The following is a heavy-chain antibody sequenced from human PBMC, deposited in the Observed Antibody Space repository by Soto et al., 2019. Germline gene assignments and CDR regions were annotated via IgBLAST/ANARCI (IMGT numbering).Heavy chain of an antibody. V-gene: IGHV3-23*01. CDR3: AKGQGVVPKQWRVRMDV. CDR2: ISSSGSTT. CDR1: GFTFSNYA. D-gene: IGHD6-19*01. Sequence: EVQLLESGGGLVQPGGSLRLSCAASGFTFSNYAMNWVRQAPGQGLEWVSGISSSGSTTYFADSVEGRFTISRDNSKNPLYLQMNSLRAEDTAVYYCAKGQGVVPKQWRVRMDVWGQGTTVTVSS. J-gene: IGHJ6*02.